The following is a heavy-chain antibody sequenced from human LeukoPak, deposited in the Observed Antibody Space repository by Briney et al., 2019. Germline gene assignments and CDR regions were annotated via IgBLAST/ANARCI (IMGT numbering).Heavy chain of an antibody. CDR1: GGTFSSYA. CDR3: ARVNRWDYGDYVDY. D-gene: IGHD4-17*01. J-gene: IGHJ4*02. CDR2: IIPILGIA. V-gene: IGHV1-69*04. Sequence: SVKVSCKASGGTFSSYAISWVRQAPGQGLEWVGRIIPILGIANYAQKFQGRVTITADKSTSTAYMELSSLRSEDTAVYYCARVNRWDYGDYVDYWGQGTLVTVSS.